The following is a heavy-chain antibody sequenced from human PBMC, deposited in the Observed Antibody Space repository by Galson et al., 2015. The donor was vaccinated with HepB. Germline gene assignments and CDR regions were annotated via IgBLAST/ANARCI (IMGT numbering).Heavy chain of an antibody. J-gene: IGHJ4*02. CDR3: ARDIGVEQWLVRGEYYFDY. CDR2: ISSSSSYI. CDR1: GFTFSSYS. V-gene: IGHV3-21*01. D-gene: IGHD6-19*01. Sequence: SLRLSCAASGFTFSSYSMNWVRQAPGKGLEWVSSISSSSSYIYYADSVKGRFTISRDNAKNSLYLQMNSLRAEDTAVYYCARDIGVEQWLVRGEYYFDYWGQGTLVTVSS.